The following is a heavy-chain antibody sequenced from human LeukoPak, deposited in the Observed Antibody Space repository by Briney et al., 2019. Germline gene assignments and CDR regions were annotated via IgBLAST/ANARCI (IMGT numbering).Heavy chain of an antibody. D-gene: IGHD5-12*01. Sequence: PSETLSLTCTVSGGSISSKSHYWSWIRQPAGKGLEWIGRIYTSGSTNYNPSLKSRVTMSVDTSKNQFSLKLTSVTAADTAVYYCAREEGHDRRFDSWGQGTLVTVSS. CDR1: GGSISSKSHY. CDR2: IYTSGST. J-gene: IGHJ4*02. V-gene: IGHV4-61*02. CDR3: AREEGHDRRFDS.